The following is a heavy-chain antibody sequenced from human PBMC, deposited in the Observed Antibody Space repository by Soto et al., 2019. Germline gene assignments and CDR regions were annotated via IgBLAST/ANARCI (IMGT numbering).Heavy chain of an antibody. Sequence: GESLQISCKGSGYSFTSYWIGWVRQMPGKGLEWIGIIYPGDSDTRYSPSFQGQVTISADKSISTAYLQWSSLKASDTAMYYCARRPGYCSGGSCYSGNWFEPWGQGTLVTVSS. D-gene: IGHD2-15*01. CDR3: ARRPGYCSGGSCYSGNWFEP. J-gene: IGHJ5*02. CDR1: GYSFTSYW. V-gene: IGHV5-51*01. CDR2: IYPGDSDT.